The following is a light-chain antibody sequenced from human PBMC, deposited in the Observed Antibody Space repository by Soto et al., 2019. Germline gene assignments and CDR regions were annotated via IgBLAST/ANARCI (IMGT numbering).Light chain of an antibody. J-gene: IGKJ1*01. CDR3: QQYNNWPRT. Sequence: EIVMTQSPATLSVSPGERATLSCRASQSVSSNLAWYRQKPGQAPRLLIYGASTRGTGIPARFGGSGSGTEFTLTISSLQSEDFAVYYCQQYNNWPRTFGQGTKVDIK. CDR2: GAS. CDR1: QSVSSN. V-gene: IGKV3-15*01.